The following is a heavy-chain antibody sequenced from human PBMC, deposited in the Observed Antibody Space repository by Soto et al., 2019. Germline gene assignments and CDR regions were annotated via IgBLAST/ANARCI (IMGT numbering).Heavy chain of an antibody. V-gene: IGHV3-7*05. J-gene: IGHJ4*02. CDR2: IKQDGSEK. Sequence: EVQLVESGGGLVQPGGSLRLSCAASGFTFSSYWMTWVRQAPGKGLQWVANIKQDGSEKDYVDSVKGRFTISRDNAQNSLYLQMNSLRAEDTAVYYCARVILTTAAGTDYWGQGTLVTVSS. CDR3: ARVILTTAAGTDY. D-gene: IGHD6-13*01. CDR1: GFTFSSYW.